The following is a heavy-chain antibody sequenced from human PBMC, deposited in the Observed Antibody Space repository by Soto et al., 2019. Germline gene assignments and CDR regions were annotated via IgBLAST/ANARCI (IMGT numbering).Heavy chain of an antibody. D-gene: IGHD3-10*01. CDR3: ARERRYGLDY. CDR1: GYTFPSYD. Sequence: QVQLVQSGAEVKKPGASVKVSCKASGYTFPSYDINWVRQATGQGLEWMGWMNPNSGNTVYAQESKGRVTMTRNTSISTAYMELSSLRAYDTAGDYCARERRYGLDYWGQGTLVTVSS. J-gene: IGHJ4*02. V-gene: IGHV1-8*01. CDR2: MNPNSGNT.